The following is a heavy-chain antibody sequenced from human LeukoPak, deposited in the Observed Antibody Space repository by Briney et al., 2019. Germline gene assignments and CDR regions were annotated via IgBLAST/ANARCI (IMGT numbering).Heavy chain of an antibody. D-gene: IGHD4-23*01. Sequence: GESLKISCKGSGYTFTSHWIGWVRQMPGKGLEWMGIIYPGDSDTRYSPSFQGQVTFSADKSISTAYLQWSSLKASDTAMYFCARRSVVTQLDAFDIWGQGTMVTVSS. CDR1: GYTFTSHW. CDR2: IYPGDSDT. J-gene: IGHJ3*02. V-gene: IGHV5-51*01. CDR3: ARRSVVTQLDAFDI.